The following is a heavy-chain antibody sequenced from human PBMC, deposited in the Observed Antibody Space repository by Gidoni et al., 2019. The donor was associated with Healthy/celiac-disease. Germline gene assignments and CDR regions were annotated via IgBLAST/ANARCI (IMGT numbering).Heavy chain of an antibody. V-gene: IGHV3-23*01. Sequence: EVPLLESGGGLVQPGGSLRLSCAASGFPFRSYAMSWVRQAPGKGLEWVSAISGSGGSTYYADSVKGRFTISRDNSKNTLYLKMNSLRAEDTAVYYCAKSPYGVPSVGFDPWGQGTLVTVSS. D-gene: IGHD4-17*01. CDR1: GFPFRSYA. CDR2: ISGSGGST. CDR3: AKSPYGVPSVGFDP. J-gene: IGHJ5*02.